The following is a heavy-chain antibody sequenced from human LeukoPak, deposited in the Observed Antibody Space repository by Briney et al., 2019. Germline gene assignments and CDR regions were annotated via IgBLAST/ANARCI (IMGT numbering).Heavy chain of an antibody. CDR2: IYYSGST. CDR1: GGSVSSGTYY. D-gene: IGHD3-10*01. V-gene: IGHV4-61*01. J-gene: IGHJ3*01. CDR3: ARYGSGAYALDV. Sequence: PSETLSLTCTVSGGSVSSGTYYWSWIRQPPGKGLEWIGYIYYSGSTNYNPSLKSRVSMSVDTSKNQFSLRLSSVTAADTAVYYCARYGSGAYALDVWGQGTMVTVSS.